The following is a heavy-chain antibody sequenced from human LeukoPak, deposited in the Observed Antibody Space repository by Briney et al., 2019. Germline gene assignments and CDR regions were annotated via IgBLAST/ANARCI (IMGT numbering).Heavy chain of an antibody. CDR3: ARVDGSSWGKNWFDP. CDR1: GYSFTSYY. J-gene: IGHJ5*02. D-gene: IGHD6-13*01. V-gene: IGHV1-46*01. CDR2: INPSVGST. Sequence: ASVKVSCKASGYSFTSYYMHWVRQARGQGLEWMGMINPSVGSTSYAQKFLGRVTMTRDMSTTTVYMELSSLRSEDTAVYYCARVDGSSWGKNWFDPWGQGTLVTVSS.